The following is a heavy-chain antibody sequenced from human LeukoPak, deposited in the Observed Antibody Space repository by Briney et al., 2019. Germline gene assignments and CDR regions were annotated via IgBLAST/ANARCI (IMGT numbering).Heavy chain of an antibody. J-gene: IGHJ4*02. Sequence: ASVKVSCKASGYTFTSYYMHWVRQAPGQGLEWMGIINPSGGSTNYAQKLQGRVTMTTDTSTSTAYMELRSLRSDDTAVYYCAHGHNQFDYWGQGTLVTVSS. CDR1: GYTFTSYY. V-gene: IGHV1-46*03. CDR3: AHGHNQFDY. CDR2: INPSGGST. D-gene: IGHD1-14*01.